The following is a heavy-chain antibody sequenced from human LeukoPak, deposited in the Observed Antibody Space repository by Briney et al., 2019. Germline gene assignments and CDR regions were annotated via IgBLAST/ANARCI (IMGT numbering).Heavy chain of an antibody. V-gene: IGHV3-66*01. CDR1: GFTVSNNY. J-gene: IGHJ4*02. CDR3: AGRRVLGASFDY. D-gene: IGHD4/OR15-4a*01. Sequence: GGSLRLSCAASGFTVSNNYMSSVRQAPGKGLEWVSVIYSGDNTYYVESVKGRFTISRDNSKNTLFLQMNRLRAEDTAVYYCAGRRVLGASFDYWGQGTLVTVSS. CDR2: IYSGDNT.